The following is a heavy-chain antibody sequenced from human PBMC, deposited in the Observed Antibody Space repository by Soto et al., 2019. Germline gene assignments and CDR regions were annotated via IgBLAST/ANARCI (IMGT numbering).Heavy chain of an antibody. V-gene: IGHV1-69*13. CDR2: IIPIFGTA. J-gene: IGHJ6*02. D-gene: IGHD2-2*01. CDR3: AREDIVVVPASIRRYYYYGMDV. CDR1: GGTFSSYA. Sequence: SVKVSCKASGGTFSSYAISWVRQAPGQGLEWMGGIIPIFGTANYAQKFQGRVTITADESTSTAYMELSSLRSEDTAVYYCAREDIVVVPASIRRYYYYGMDVWGQGTTVTVSS.